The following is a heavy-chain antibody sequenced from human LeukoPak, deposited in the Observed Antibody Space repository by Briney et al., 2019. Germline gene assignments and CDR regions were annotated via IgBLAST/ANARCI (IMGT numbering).Heavy chain of an antibody. V-gene: IGHV3-23*01. CDR1: GLTFRSSA. CDR3: AKEGGTGTRFDY. CDR2: ISGSGTGT. J-gene: IGHJ4*02. Sequence: PGGSLRLSCSASGLTFRSSAMSWVRQAPGKGVYWVSAISGSGTGTYYADSVKGRFTISRDNSKNTLYLQINSLRAEDTAVYYCAKEGGTGTRFDYWGQGTLVTVSS. D-gene: IGHD1-7*01.